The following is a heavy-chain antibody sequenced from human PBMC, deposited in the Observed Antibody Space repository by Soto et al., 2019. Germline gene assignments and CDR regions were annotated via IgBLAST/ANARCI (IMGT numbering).Heavy chain of an antibody. D-gene: IGHD3-16*02. CDR2: ISGSGGST. CDR1: GFTFSSYA. V-gene: IGHV3-23*01. Sequence: EVQLLESGGGLVQPGGSLRLSCAASGFTFSSYAMSWVRQAPGKGLEWVSAISGSGGSTYYADSVKGRFTISRDNSKNTLYLQMNSLRAEDTAVYYCAKVYDYVWGSYRLGFDYWGQGTLVTVCS. J-gene: IGHJ4*02. CDR3: AKVYDYVWGSYRLGFDY.